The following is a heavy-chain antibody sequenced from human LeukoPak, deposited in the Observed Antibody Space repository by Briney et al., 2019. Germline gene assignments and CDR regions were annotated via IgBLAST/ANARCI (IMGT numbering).Heavy chain of an antibody. D-gene: IGHD3-22*01. CDR2: ISVNNGNT. CDR3: ARDTRMGYYDKSGSIPVY. Sequence: GASVKLSCKASGYTVTSCGICWVRPAPGPGLEWKGWISVNNGNTNYAQKLQGRVTMTTVTSTSTAYMERRSLRSDDTDVCYYARDTRMGYYDKSGSIPVYWGQVALVAVSS. V-gene: IGHV1-18*01. CDR1: GYTVTSCG. J-gene: IGHJ4*02.